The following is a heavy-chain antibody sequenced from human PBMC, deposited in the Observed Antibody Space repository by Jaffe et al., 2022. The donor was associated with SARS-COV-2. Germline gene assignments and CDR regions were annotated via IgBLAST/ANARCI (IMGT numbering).Heavy chain of an antibody. CDR2: ISNDGGDR. D-gene: IGHD3-3*01. J-gene: IGHJ6*02. CDR3: AKADKGGGVVMETPAYYYYYGMDV. V-gene: IGHV3-30*18. CDR1: GFRFSNYG. Sequence: QVQLVESGGGVVQPGRSLRLSCAASGFRFSNYGMHWVRQAPGKGLEWVAVISNDGGDRYYADAVKGRFVISRDNLKNTLYLQMNSLRVEDAALYYCAKADKGGGVVMETPAYYYYYGMDVWGQGTTVTVSS.